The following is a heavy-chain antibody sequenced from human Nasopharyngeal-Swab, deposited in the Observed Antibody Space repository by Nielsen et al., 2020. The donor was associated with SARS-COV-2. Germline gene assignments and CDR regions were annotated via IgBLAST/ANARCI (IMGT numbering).Heavy chain of an antibody. CDR1: AFTSSDYY. CDR2: ISNSGDII. CDR3: ARPVHYAPVYYAMDL. V-gene: IGHV3-11*04. Sequence: GESLKISCAGSAFTSSDYYMSWIRQAPGKGLEWVSYISNSGDIIYYADSVKGRFTISRDNAKNSLYLQMNSLRAEDTAVYYCARPVHYAPVYYAMDLWGQGTTVTVS. D-gene: IGHD4-17*01. J-gene: IGHJ6*02.